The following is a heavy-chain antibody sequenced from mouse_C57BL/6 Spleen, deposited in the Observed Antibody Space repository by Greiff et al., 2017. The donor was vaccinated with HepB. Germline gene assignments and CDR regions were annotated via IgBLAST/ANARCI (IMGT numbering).Heavy chain of an antibody. CDR3: ASPLSYCSSPDY. J-gene: IGHJ2*01. V-gene: IGHV1-64*01. D-gene: IGHD1-1*01. CDR1: GYTFTSYW. Sequence: QVQLQQPGAELVKPGASVKLSCKASGYTFTSYWMHWVKQRPGQGLEWIGMIHPNSGSTNYNEKFKSKAKLTVAKSSSTAYMQLSSLTSEDSAVYYCASPLSYCSSPDYWGQGTTLTVSS. CDR2: IHPNSGST.